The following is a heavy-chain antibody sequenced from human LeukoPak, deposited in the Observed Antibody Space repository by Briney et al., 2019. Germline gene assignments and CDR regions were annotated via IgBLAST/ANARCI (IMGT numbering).Heavy chain of an antibody. J-gene: IGHJ4*02. CDR1: GGSFSGYY. Sequence: SETLSLTCAVYGGSFSGYYWSWIRQPPGKGLEWIGEINHSGSTNYNPSLKSRVTISVETSKNLCSLKLSSVTAADTAVYYCARGGKQWLNRYPPRIFDYWGQGTLVTVSP. CDR2: INHSGST. CDR3: ARGGKQWLNRYPPRIFDY. V-gene: IGHV4-34*01. D-gene: IGHD6-19*01.